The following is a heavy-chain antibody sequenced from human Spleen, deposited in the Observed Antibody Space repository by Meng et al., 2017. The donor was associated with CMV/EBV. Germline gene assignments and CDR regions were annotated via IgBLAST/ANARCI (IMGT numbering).Heavy chain of an antibody. J-gene: IGHJ4*02. CDR1: GFSLSNSGMG. Sequence: SGFSLSNSGMGVGWIRQPPGKALEWLALIYWDDDKRYSPSLKSRLTITKDTPKNQVVLTMTNMDPVDTATYYCAHRDYCSGGTCTFDYWGQGTLVTVSS. CDR3: AHRDYCSGGTCTFDY. D-gene: IGHD2-15*01. V-gene: IGHV2-5*02. CDR2: IYWDDDK.